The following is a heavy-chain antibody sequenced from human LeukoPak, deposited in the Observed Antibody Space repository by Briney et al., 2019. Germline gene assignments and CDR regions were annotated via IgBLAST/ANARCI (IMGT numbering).Heavy chain of an antibody. CDR1: GFTFSSYA. Sequence: GGSLRLSCAASGFTFSSYAMHWVRQAPGKGLEWVAVISYDGSNKYYADSEKGRFTISRDNSKNTLYLQMNSLRAEDTAVYYCARERPYYYYYMDVWGKGTTVTVSS. CDR3: ARERPYYYYYMDV. J-gene: IGHJ6*03. V-gene: IGHV3-30*04. CDR2: ISYDGSNK.